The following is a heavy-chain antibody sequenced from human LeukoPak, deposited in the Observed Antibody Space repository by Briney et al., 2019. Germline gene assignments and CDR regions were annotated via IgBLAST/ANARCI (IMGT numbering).Heavy chain of an antibody. Sequence: SETLSLTCAVYGGSFSGYYWSWIRQPPGKGLEWIGEINHSGSTNYNPSLKSRVTISVDTSKNQFSLRLGSVTAADTAVYYCATIKRGYPYGYFDFWGQGILVTVSS. D-gene: IGHD5-18*01. CDR2: INHSGST. CDR3: ATIKRGYPYGYFDF. J-gene: IGHJ4*02. V-gene: IGHV4-34*01. CDR1: GGSFSGYY.